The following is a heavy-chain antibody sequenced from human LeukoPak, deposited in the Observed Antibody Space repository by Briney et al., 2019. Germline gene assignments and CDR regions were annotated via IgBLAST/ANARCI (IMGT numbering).Heavy chain of an antibody. D-gene: IGHD3-9*01. CDR1: GGSFSGYY. Sequence: PSETLSLTCAVYGGSFSGYYWSWIRQPPGKGLEWIGEINYSGSTNYNPSLKSRVTISVDTSKNQFSLKLSSVTAADTAVYYCARGARTPKPIPENYDILTGSHYYYYMDVWGKGTTVTVSS. J-gene: IGHJ6*03. CDR2: INYSGST. CDR3: ARGARTPKPIPENYDILTGSHYYYYMDV. V-gene: IGHV4-34*01.